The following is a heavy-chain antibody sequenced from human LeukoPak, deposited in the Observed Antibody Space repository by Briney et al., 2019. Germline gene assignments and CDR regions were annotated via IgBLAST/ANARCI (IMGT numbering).Heavy chain of an antibody. CDR3: ARDPDGRSAFDI. J-gene: IGHJ3*02. D-gene: IGHD5-24*01. CDR1: GYTFTSYY. CDR2: INPSGGST. V-gene: IGHV1-46*01. Sequence: ASVKVFCKPSGYTFTSYYMHWVRQAPGQGLEWMGIINPSGGSTSYAQKFQGRVTMTRDTSTSTVYMELSSLSSEDTGVYYCARDPDGRSAFDIWGQGTMVTVSS.